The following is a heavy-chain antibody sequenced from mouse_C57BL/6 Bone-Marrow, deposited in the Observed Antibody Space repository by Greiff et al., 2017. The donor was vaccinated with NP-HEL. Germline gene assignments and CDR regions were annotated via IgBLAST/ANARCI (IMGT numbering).Heavy chain of an antibody. CDR1: GFTFSSYA. CDR2: ISDGGSYT. D-gene: IGHD2-5*01. CDR3: ARDQAYYSNYVGFAY. Sequence: EVNVVESGGGLVKPGGSLKLSCAASGFTFSSYAMSWVRQTPEKRLEWVATISDGGSYTYYPDNVKGRFTISRDNAKNNLYLQMSHLKSEDTAMYYCARDQAYYSNYVGFAYWGQGTLVTVSA. J-gene: IGHJ3*01. V-gene: IGHV5-4*01.